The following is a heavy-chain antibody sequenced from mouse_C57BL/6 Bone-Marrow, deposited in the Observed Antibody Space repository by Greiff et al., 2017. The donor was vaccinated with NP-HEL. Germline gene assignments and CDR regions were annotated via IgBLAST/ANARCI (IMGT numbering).Heavy chain of an antibody. CDR2: ISSGGSYT. J-gene: IGHJ3*01. D-gene: IGHD2-3*01. CDR1: GFTFSSYG. CDR3: ARHVWLLRLFAY. Sequence: EVKLQESGGDLVKPGGSLKLSCAASGFTFSSYGMSWVRQTPDKRLEWVATISSGGSYTYYPDSVKGRFTISRDNAKNTLNLQMSSLKSEDTAMYYCARHVWLLRLFAYWGQGTLVTVSA. V-gene: IGHV5-6*01.